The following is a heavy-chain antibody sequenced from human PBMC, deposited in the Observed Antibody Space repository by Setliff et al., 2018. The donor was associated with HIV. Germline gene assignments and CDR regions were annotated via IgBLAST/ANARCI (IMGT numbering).Heavy chain of an antibody. Sequence: SETLSLTCAVYGGSLSGYYWRWIRQPPGKGLEWIGDVSHTGSTNYNPSLKSRITISADTPKNQYSLKLSSVTAADTAVYYCAREGTYSGTYWVRRVASFDIWGQGTMVTVSS. CDR1: GGSLSGYY. CDR3: AREGTYSGTYWVRRVASFDI. CDR2: VSHTGST. J-gene: IGHJ3*02. V-gene: IGHV4-34*01. D-gene: IGHD1-26*01.